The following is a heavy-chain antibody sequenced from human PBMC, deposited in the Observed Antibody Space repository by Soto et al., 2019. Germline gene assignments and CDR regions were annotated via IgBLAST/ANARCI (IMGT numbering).Heavy chain of an antibody. J-gene: IGHJ3*02. D-gene: IGHD1-20*01. CDR2: ISASSRSI. Sequence: DVQLVESGGGLVKPGGSLRLSCAASGFNFITFSMNWVRQAPGKGLEWVSSISASSRSIYYAESVKGRFTVSRDNAKNSLYLQMNSLTAEDTALFYCVRDAYNRDAFDIWGQGTTVTVSS. CDR3: VRDAYNRDAFDI. V-gene: IGHV3-21*01. CDR1: GFNFITFS.